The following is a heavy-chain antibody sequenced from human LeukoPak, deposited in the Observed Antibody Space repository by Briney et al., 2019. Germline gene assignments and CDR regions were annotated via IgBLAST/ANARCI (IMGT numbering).Heavy chain of an antibody. CDR1: GYSFTNYW. J-gene: IGHJ4*02. Sequence: GASLMISCKSSGYSFTNYWIGWVRQTPGRRLGWMVIIYPGDSDTSYSPSFHGQVTISADKSITTAYLQWSSLKASDTAMYYCARLGTMIIVPTNYWGQGTLVTVSS. D-gene: IGHD3-22*01. V-gene: IGHV5-51*01. CDR2: IYPGDSDT. CDR3: ARLGTMIIVPTNY.